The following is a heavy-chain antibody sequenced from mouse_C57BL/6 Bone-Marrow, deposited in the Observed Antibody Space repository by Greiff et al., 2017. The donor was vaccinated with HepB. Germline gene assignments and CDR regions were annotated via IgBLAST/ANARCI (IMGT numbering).Heavy chain of an antibody. J-gene: IGHJ2*01. CDR2: IDPENGDT. CDR1: GFNIKDDY. V-gene: IGHV14-4*01. CDR3: TTWHYFDY. Sequence: VQLQHSGAELVRPGASVKLSCTASGFNIKDDYMHWVKQRPEQGLEWIGWIDPENGDTEYASKFQGKATITADTSSNTAYLQLSSLTSEDTAVYYCTTWHYFDYWGQGTTLTVSS.